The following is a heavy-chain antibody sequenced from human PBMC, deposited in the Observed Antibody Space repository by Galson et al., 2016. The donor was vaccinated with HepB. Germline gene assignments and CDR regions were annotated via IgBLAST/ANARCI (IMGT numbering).Heavy chain of an antibody. CDR1: GYTFNTYG. D-gene: IGHD6-13*01. J-gene: IGHJ4*02. CDR2: INTYTGNT. V-gene: IGHV1-18*01. CDR3: AGLDNSSWFDYGSGPYYFDY. Sequence: SVKVSCKASGYTFNTYGITWVRQAPGQGLEWIGWINTYTGNTNYAQKFQGRVTMTTETSTSTAYMELGSLTSDDTAVYYCAGLDNSSWFDYGSGPYYFDYWGQGTLVTVSS.